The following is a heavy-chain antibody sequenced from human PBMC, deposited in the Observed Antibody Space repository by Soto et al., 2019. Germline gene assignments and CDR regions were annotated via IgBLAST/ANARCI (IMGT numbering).Heavy chain of an antibody. Sequence: PGGSLRLSCAASGFTFSSYSMNWVRQAPGKGLEYVSAISSNGGSTYYANSVKGRFTISRDNSKNTLYLQMGSLRAEDMAVYYCARQSYSPYYFDYWGQGTLVTVSS. CDR1: GFTFSSYS. CDR3: ARQSYSPYYFDY. V-gene: IGHV3-64*01. D-gene: IGHD6-13*01. J-gene: IGHJ4*02. CDR2: ISSNGGST.